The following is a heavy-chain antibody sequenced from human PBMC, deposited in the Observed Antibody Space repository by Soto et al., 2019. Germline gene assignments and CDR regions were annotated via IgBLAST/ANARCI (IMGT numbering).Heavy chain of an antibody. CDR3: ALRSMAVVPEY. J-gene: IGHJ4*02. V-gene: IGHV4-59*01. CDR2: LYYGRSA. D-gene: IGHD3-22*01. CDR1: GDSISSYY. Sequence: QVQLQESGPGLVKPSETLSLTCAVSGDSISSYYCMWIRQPPGKGLESIGYLYYGRSANYNPSLKSRVPLSVDTSTNQCSLTLSSRTAADTAVYYCALRSMAVVPEYWGQGTLVTVSS.